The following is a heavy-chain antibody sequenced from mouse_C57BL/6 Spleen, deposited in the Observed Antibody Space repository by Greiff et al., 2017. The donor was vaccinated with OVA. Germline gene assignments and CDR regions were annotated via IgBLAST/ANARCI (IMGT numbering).Heavy chain of an antibody. D-gene: IGHD2-4*01. V-gene: IGHV1-26*01. CDR1: GYTFTDYY. CDR3: ARGDDYEDAMDY. Sequence: VQLQQSGPELVKPGASVKISCKASGYTFTDYYMNWVKQSHGKSLEWIGDINPNNGGTSYNQKFKGKATLTVDKSSSTAYMELRSLTSEDSAVYYCARGDDYEDAMDYWGQGTSVTVSS. CDR2: INPNNGGT. J-gene: IGHJ4*01.